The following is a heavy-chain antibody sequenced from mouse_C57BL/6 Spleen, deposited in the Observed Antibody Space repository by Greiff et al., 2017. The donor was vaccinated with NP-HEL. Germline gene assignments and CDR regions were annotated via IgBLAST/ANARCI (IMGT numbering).Heavy chain of an antibody. CDR3: ARSHYSNYAFAY. V-gene: IGHV1-22*01. CDR2: INPNNGGT. CDR1: GYTFTDYN. D-gene: IGHD2-5*01. Sequence: DVQLQESGPELVKPGASVKMSCKASGYTFTDYNMHWVKQSHGKSLEWIGYINPNNGGTSYNQKFKGKATLTVNKSSSTAYMELRSLTSEDSAVYYCARSHYSNYAFAYWGQGTLVTVSA. J-gene: IGHJ3*01.